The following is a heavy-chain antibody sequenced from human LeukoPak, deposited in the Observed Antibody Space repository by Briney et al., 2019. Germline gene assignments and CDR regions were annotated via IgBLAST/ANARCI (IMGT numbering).Heavy chain of an antibody. CDR1: GGTFSSYA. D-gene: IGHD2-2*01. J-gene: IGHJ5*02. Sequence: SVKVSCKASGGTFSSYALSWVRQAPGQGLEWMGRIIPIFGTANYAQKFQGRVTSTADKSTSTAYMELSSLRSEDTAVYYCAREGYCSSTSCLNWFDPWGQGTLVTVSS. V-gene: IGHV1-69*06. CDR2: IIPIFGTA. CDR3: AREGYCSSTSCLNWFDP.